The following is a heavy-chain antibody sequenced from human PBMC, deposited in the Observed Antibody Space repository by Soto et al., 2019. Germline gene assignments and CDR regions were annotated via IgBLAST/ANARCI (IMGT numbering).Heavy chain of an antibody. J-gene: IGHJ4*02. V-gene: IGHV3-30*18. CDR3: AKDQASGQGSFDS. Sequence: LRLACAASGFTFNIYGMHCVRQAPYKGLEWVALISYDGSNQYYADSVKGRFTISRDNSKNTLFLQMNSLRADDTAVYYCAKDQASGQGSFDSWGQGTLVTVSS. CDR2: ISYDGSNQ. CDR1: GFTFNIYG.